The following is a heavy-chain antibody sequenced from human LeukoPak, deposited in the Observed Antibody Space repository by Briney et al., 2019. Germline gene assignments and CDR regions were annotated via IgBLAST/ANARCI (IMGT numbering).Heavy chain of an antibody. V-gene: IGHV4-30-4*08. CDR2: IYYSGST. CDR3: ARGFSYYDFWSGYYYYYCMDV. Sequence: SETLSLTCTVSGGSISSGDYYWSWIRQPPGKGLEWIGYIYYSGSTYYNPSLKSRVTISVDTSKNQFSLKLSSVTAADTAVYCCARGFSYYDFWSGYYYYYCMDVWGKGTTVTVSS. J-gene: IGHJ6*03. CDR1: GGSISSGDYY. D-gene: IGHD3-3*01.